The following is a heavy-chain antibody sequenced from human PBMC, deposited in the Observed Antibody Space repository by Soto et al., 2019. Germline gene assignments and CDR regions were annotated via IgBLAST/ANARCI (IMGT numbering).Heavy chain of an antibody. J-gene: IGHJ6*02. Sequence: SETLSLTCAVYGGAFSGYYWSWIRQPPVNGLEFIGEINHILSTNYNPSLKSRFTISLYTSKNHFSLKLISFTAADTAVYYCARGGGSGSGGMDVWRQGTTDT. CDR3: ARGGGSGSGGMDV. CDR1: GGAFSGYY. CDR2: INHILST. D-gene: IGHD3-10*01. V-gene: IGHV4-34*01.